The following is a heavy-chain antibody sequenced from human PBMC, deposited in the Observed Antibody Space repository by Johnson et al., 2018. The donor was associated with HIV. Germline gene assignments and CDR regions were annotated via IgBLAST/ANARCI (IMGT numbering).Heavy chain of an antibody. J-gene: IGHJ3*02. V-gene: IGHV3-11*01. CDR2: ISSSGSTI. D-gene: IGHD2-15*01. CDR1: GFTFSDYY. Sequence: QVQLVESGGGLVKPGGSLRLSCAASGFTFSDYYMSWIRQAPGKGLEWVSYISSSGSTIYYADSVKGRFTISRDNAKNSLYLQMNSLKTEDTAVYYCTTALLAPDAFDIWGQGTMVTVSS. CDR3: TTALLAPDAFDI.